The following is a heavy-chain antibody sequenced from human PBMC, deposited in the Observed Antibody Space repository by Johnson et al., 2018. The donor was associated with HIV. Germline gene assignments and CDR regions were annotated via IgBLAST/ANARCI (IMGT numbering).Heavy chain of an antibody. CDR2: ISYDGSNK. CDR1: GFTFSSYW. CDR3: ARDCRSSEYPEALDI. J-gene: IGHJ3*02. D-gene: IGHD3-22*01. Sequence: QVQLVESGGGLVQPGGSLRLSCAASGFTFSSYWMSWVRQAPGKGLEWVAVISYDGSNKYYADSVKCRFTISRDNSKNTLYLQMNSLRPEDTAVYYCARDCRSSEYPEALDIWGQGTMVTVSS. V-gene: IGHV3-30*03.